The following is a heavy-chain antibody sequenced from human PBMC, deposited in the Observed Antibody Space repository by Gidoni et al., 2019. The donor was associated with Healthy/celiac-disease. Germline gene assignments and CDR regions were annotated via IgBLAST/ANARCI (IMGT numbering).Heavy chain of an antibody. V-gene: IGHV4-59*01. CDR3: ARSDSSHYDFDY. D-gene: IGHD6-13*01. CDR2: IYYSGST. CDR1: GGSISSYY. J-gene: IGHJ4*02. Sequence: QVQLQESGPGLAKPSETLSLTCTVSGGSISSYYWSWIRQPPGKGLEWIGYIYYSGSTNYNPSLKSRVTISVDTSKNQFSLRLSSVTAADTAVYYCARSDSSHYDFDYWGQGTLVTVSS.